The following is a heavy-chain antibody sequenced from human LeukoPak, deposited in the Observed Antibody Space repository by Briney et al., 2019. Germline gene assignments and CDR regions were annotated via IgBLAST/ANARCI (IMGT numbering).Heavy chain of an antibody. CDR1: GFTFSGSA. CDR3: TRHMQAVVCSSTSCHYYYGMDV. Sequence: GGSLRLSCAASGFTFSGSAMHWVRQASGKGLEWVGRIRSKANSYATAYAASVKGRFTISRDDSKNTAYLQMNSLKTEDTAVYYCTRHMQAVVCSSTSCHYYYGMDVWGQGTTVTVSS. CDR2: IRSKANSYAT. D-gene: IGHD2-2*01. V-gene: IGHV3-73*01. J-gene: IGHJ6*02.